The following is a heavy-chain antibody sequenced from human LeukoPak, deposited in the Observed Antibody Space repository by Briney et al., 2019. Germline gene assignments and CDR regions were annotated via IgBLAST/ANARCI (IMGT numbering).Heavy chain of an antibody. D-gene: IGHD3-3*01. Sequence: GSLRLSCAASGFTFSSYALSWVRQAPGKGLEWVSVISGSGDDSDYADSVKGRFTISRDNSKNTLYLQMNSLRVEDTAVYYCAKQSRPTIGGVADYWGQGTLVTVSS. CDR2: ISGSGDDS. V-gene: IGHV3-23*01. CDR1: GFTFSSYA. J-gene: IGHJ4*02. CDR3: AKQSRPTIGGVADY.